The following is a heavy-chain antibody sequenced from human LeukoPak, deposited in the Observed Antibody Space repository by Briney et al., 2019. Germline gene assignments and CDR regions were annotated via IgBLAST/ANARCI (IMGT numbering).Heavy chain of an antibody. CDR2: ISSNGGST. Sequence: GGSLRLSCSASGFTFSSYAMHWVRQAPGKGLEYVSAISSNGGSTYYADSVKGRFTISRDNSKNTLYLQMSSLRAEDTAVYYCVKGLYCTNGVCRTPLDYWGQGTLVTVSS. CDR1: GFTFSSYA. D-gene: IGHD2-8*01. V-gene: IGHV3-64D*06. CDR3: VKGLYCTNGVCRTPLDY. J-gene: IGHJ4*02.